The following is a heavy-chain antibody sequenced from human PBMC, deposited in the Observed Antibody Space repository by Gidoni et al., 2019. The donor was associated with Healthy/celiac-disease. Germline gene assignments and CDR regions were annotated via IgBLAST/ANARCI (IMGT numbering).Heavy chain of an antibody. J-gene: IGHJ2*01. Sequence: QVQLQESGPGLVKPSETLSLTCTVSGGSISSYYWSWIRQPPGKGLEWIGYIYYSGSTNYNPSLKSRVTISVDTSKNQFSLKLSSVTAADTAVYYCARPGLPGDDSSGYFDLWGRGTLVTVSS. D-gene: IGHD3-22*01. CDR2: IYYSGST. V-gene: IGHV4-59*01. CDR3: ARPGLPGDDSSGYFDL. CDR1: GGSISSYY.